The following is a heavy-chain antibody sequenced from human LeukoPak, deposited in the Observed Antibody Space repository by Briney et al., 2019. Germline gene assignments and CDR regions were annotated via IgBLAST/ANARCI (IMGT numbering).Heavy chain of an antibody. D-gene: IGHD6-13*01. Sequence: PSETLSLTCTVSGGSISSYYWSWIRQPAGKGLEWIGRTYTSGSTNYNPSLKSRVTMSVDTSKNQFSLKLSSVTAADTAVYYCASSTGIAAAGTFDYWGQGTLVTVSS. CDR3: ASSTGIAAAGTFDY. V-gene: IGHV4-4*07. CDR2: TYTSGST. CDR1: GGSISSYY. J-gene: IGHJ4*02.